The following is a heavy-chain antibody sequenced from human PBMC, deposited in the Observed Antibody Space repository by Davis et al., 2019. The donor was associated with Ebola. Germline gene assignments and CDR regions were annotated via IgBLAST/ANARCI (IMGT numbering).Heavy chain of an antibody. J-gene: IGHJ4*02. CDR2: INHSGST. CDR1: GGSFSGYY. Sequence: SETLSLTCAVYGGSFSGYYWSWIRQPPGKGLEWIGEINHSGSTNYNSSLKSRVTISVDTSKNQFSLKLSSVTAADTAVYYCARGVSYYYGSGSYYKVWGQGTLVTVSS. CDR3: ARGVSYYYGSGSYYKV. V-gene: IGHV4-34*01. D-gene: IGHD3-10*01.